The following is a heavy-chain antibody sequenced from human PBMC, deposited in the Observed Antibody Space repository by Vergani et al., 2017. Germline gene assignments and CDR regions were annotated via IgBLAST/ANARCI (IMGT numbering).Heavy chain of an antibody. Sequence: QVQLVESGGGVVQPGRSLRLSCAASGFTFSSYAMHWVRQAPGKGLEWVAVISYDGSNKYYADSVKGRFTISRDNSKNTLYLQMNSLRAEDTAVYYCASLIVVVPAAKIFYYMDVWGKGTTVTVSS. CDR1: GFTFSSYA. CDR2: ISYDGSNK. V-gene: IGHV3-30*04. D-gene: IGHD2-2*01. CDR3: ASLIVVVPAAKIFYYMDV. J-gene: IGHJ6*03.